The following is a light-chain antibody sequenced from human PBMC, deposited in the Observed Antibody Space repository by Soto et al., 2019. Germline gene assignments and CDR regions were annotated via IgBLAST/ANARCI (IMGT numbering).Light chain of an antibody. J-gene: IGKJ1*01. Sequence: DIPRTQPASTLSSPVGDRVTLTCRASQSISSWLAWYQQKPGKAPKLLIYKASSLESGVPSRFSGSGSGTEFTLTISSLQPDDFATYYCQQYNSYSPTFGQGTKVDI. V-gene: IGKV1-5*03. CDR3: QQYNSYSPT. CDR1: QSISSW. CDR2: KAS.